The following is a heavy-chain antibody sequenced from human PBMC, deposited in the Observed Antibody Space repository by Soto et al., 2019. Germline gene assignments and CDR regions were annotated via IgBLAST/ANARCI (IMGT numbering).Heavy chain of an antibody. J-gene: IGHJ5*02. CDR2: ISYDGSNK. V-gene: IGHV3-30-3*01. Sequence: GGSLRLSCAASGFTFSSYAMHWVRQAPGKGLEWVAVISYDGSNKYYADSVKGRFTISRDNSKNTLYLQMNSLRAEDTAVYYCAREKGFPRGNWFDPWGQGTLVTVSS. CDR1: GFTFSSYA. CDR3: AREKGFPRGNWFDP.